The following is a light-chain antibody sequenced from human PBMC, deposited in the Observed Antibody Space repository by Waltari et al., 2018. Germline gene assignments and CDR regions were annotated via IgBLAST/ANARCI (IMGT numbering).Light chain of an antibody. CDR2: KAS. V-gene: IGKV1-5*03. CDR1: QSVNGW. Sequence: IQMTQSPFTLSASVGARVTITCRASQSVNGWLAWYQQKPGNAPKLLIYKASSLETGVPSRFSGSESGTEFSLTISSLQPDDSATYYCQQYSSYPWTFGQGTEVEIK. CDR3: QQYSSYPWT. J-gene: IGKJ1*01.